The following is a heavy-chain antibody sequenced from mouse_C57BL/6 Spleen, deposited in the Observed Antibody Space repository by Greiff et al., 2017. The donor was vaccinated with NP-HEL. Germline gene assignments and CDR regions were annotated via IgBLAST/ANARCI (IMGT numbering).Heavy chain of an antibody. V-gene: IGHV5-4*01. CDR3: ARDGTHYYYGSGFAY. CDR2: ISDGGSYT. J-gene: IGHJ3*01. CDR1: GFTFSSYA. D-gene: IGHD1-1*01. Sequence: EVKLVESGGGLVKPGGSLKLSCAASGFTFSSYAMSWVRQTPEKRLEWVATISDGGSYTYYPDNVKGRFTISRDNAKNNLYLQMSHLKSEDTAMYYCARDGTHYYYGSGFAYWGQGTLVTVSA.